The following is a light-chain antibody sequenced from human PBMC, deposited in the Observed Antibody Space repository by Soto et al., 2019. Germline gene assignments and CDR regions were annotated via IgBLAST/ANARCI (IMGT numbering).Light chain of an antibody. CDR3: AAWAASLRGVV. CDR1: LSNIGSNF. CDR2: RNN. V-gene: IGLV1-47*01. J-gene: IGLJ2*01. Sequence: QSVLTQPPSASGTPGQRVTISCSGSLSNIGSNFIYWYQQLPGSAPKLLINRNNERPSGVPDRFSGSKSGTSASLAISGLRSGVGADYHCAAWAASLRGVVFAGGPQLPVL.